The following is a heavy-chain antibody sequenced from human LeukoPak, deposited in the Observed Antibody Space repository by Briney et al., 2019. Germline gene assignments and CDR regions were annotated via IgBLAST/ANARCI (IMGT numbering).Heavy chain of an antibody. J-gene: IGHJ4*02. D-gene: IGHD3-10*01. CDR2: IYHSGST. V-gene: IGHV4-38-2*02. CDR1: GYSISSGYY. Sequence: SETLSLTCTVSGYSISSGYYWGWIRQPPGKGLEWIGSIYHSGSTNYNPSLKSRVTISVDTSKNQFSLKLSSVTAADTAVYYCARAYYYGSGLGSPFDYWGQGTLVTVSS. CDR3: ARAYYYGSGLGSPFDY.